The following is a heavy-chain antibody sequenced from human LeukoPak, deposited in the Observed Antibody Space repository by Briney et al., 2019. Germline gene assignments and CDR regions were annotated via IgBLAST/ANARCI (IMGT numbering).Heavy chain of an antibody. CDR2: ISSSGSTI. V-gene: IGHV3-48*03. CDR3: ARVLSGRGSLYDYYYYMDV. Sequence: GGSLRLSCAASGFTFSSYEMNCISSSGSTIYYADSVKGRFTISRDNAKNSLYLQMNSLRAEDTAVYYCARVLSGRGSLYDYYYYMDVWGKGTTVTISS. J-gene: IGHJ6*03. CDR1: GFTFSSYE. D-gene: IGHD3-10*01.